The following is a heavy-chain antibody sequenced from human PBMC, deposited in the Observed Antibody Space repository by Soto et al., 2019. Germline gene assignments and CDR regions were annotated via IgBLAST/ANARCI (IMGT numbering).Heavy chain of an antibody. CDR2: ISGSGGST. V-gene: IGHV3-23*01. Sequence: EVQLLESGGGLVQPGGSLRLSCAASGFTFSSYAMSWVRQAPGKGLEWVSSISGSGGSTYYADSVKGRFTISRDNSQNTLYLQMSSLRAEDTAVYYCASGRYYDFYAGYYGMDVWGQGTTVTVSS. CDR1: GFTFSSYA. J-gene: IGHJ6*02. CDR3: ASGRYYDFYAGYYGMDV. D-gene: IGHD3-3*01.